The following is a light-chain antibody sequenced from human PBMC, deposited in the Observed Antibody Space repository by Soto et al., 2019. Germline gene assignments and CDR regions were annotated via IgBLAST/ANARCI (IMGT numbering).Light chain of an antibody. CDR3: EQRSIWSLN. J-gene: IGKJ4*01. CDR1: QSVSSY. Sequence: EIVLTQSPATLSLSPGERATLSCRASQSVSSYLAWYQQKPGQAPRLLIYDASNRATGIPARFSGSGSGTDFTLTISSLEPEEFAVYYCEQRSIWSLNFGGANDVDIK. CDR2: DAS. V-gene: IGKV3-11*01.